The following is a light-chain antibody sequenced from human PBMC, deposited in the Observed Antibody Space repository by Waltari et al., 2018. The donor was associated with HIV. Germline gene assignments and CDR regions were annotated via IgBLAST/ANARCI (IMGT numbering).Light chain of an antibody. V-gene: IGLV3-25*03. CDR3: QSADSSGTWV. J-gene: IGLJ3*02. CDR2: KDS. Sequence: SYELTQPPSVSVSPGQTARITCSGDALTKKYAYWYQQKPGQAPVLVLYKDSERPSGIPGRFSVSSSGTIVTLTISGVQTEDEADYYCQSADSSGTWVFGGGTKLTVL. CDR1: ALTKKY.